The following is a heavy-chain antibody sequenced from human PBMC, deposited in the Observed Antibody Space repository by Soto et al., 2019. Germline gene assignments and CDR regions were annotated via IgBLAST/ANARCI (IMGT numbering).Heavy chain of an antibody. CDR3: ATPASGYSYGVGSFDY. Sequence: ASVKVSCKVSGYTLTELSMHWVRQAPGKGLEWMGGFDPEDGETIYAQKFQVRVTMTEDTSTDTAYMELSSLRSEDTAVYYCATPASGYSYGVGSFDYWGQGTLVTVSS. CDR1: GYTLTELS. V-gene: IGHV1-24*01. D-gene: IGHD5-18*01. J-gene: IGHJ4*02. CDR2: FDPEDGET.